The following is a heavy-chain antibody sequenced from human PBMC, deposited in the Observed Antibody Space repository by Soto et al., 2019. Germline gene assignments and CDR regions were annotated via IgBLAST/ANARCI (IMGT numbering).Heavy chain of an antibody. D-gene: IGHD3-22*01. J-gene: IGHJ4*02. CDR2: ISGSGGST. CDR3: AIKSSGFSSEY. V-gene: IGHV3-23*01. Sequence: VGSLRLSCASSGFTFSSYAMSCVRHAPGKWLEWVSAISGSGGSTYYADSVKGRFTISRDNSKNTLYLQMNTLRAEDTAVYYCAIKSSGFSSEYWGQGTLVNVSS. CDR1: GFTFSSYA.